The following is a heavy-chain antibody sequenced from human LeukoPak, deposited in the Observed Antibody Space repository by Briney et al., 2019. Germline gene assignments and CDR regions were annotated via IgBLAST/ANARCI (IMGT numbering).Heavy chain of an antibody. J-gene: IGHJ3*02. CDR3: ARGLLDGYTHPAAFDI. CDR2: IYYSGTT. CDR1: GGSISSYY. V-gene: IGHV4-59*12. Sequence: SETLSLTCTVSGGSISSYYWSWIRQPPGRGLEWIGYIYYSGTTNYNPSLKSRVTISVDTSKSQCSLKLSSVTAADTAVYYCARGLLDGYTHPAAFDIWGQGTMVTVSS. D-gene: IGHD5-24*01.